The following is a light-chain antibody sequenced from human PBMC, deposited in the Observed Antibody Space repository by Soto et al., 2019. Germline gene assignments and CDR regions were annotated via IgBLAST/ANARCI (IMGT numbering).Light chain of an antibody. V-gene: IGLV2-14*02. Sequence: QSALTQPASVSGSPGQSITISCTGTSSDVVNDLLVSWYQQQPGKAPKLMIYEGTKRPAGVSDRFSGSKSGNTATLTISRVEAGDEADYYCQVWDSSSDHVVFGGGTKLTVL. CDR3: QVWDSSSDHVV. CDR1: SSDVVNDLL. CDR2: EGT. J-gene: IGLJ2*01.